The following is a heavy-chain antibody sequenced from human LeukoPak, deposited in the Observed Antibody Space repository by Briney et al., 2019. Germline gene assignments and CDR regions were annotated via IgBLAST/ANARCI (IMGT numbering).Heavy chain of an antibody. V-gene: IGHV1-46*01. CDR2: INPSGGST. CDR3: VKVGGGGGWYWSP. CDR1: GYTFTSYY. J-gene: IGHJ5*02. D-gene: IGHD6-19*01. Sequence: ASVKVSCKASGYTFTSYYMHWVRQAPGQGLEWMGIINPSGGSTSYAQKFQGRVTMTRDMSTSTVYMELSSLRSEDTAVYYCVKVGGGGGWYWSPWGQGTLVTVSS.